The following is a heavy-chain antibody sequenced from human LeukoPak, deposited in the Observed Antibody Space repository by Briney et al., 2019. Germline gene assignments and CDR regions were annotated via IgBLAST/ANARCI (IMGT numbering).Heavy chain of an antibody. CDR3: ATTPALAVAGTLDPEE. Sequence: PSETLSLTCTVSGGSISSSSYYWGWIRQSPGKGLEWIGSIFYSGSTYYNPSLKSRVTISIDTSENQFSLKLSSVTAADTAVYYCATTPALAVAGTLDPEEWGQGTLVTVSS. CDR1: GGSISSSSYY. CDR2: IFYSGST. D-gene: IGHD6-19*01. J-gene: IGHJ4*02. V-gene: IGHV4-39*01.